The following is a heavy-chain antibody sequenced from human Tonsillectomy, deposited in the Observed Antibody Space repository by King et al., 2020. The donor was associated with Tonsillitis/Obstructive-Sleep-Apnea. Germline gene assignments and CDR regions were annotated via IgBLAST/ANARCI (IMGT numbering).Heavy chain of an antibody. J-gene: IGHJ3*02. CDR1: GGSISSYY. Sequence: LQLQESGPGLVKPSETLSLTCTVSGGSISSYYWSWIRQPPGKGLEWIGYIYYSGSTNYNPSLKSRATISVDTSKNQFSLKLSSVTAADTAVYYCARDMMLEAGGDAFDIWGQGTMVTVSS. D-gene: IGHD3-16*01. CDR3: ARDMMLEAGGDAFDI. CDR2: IYYSGST. V-gene: IGHV4-59*01.